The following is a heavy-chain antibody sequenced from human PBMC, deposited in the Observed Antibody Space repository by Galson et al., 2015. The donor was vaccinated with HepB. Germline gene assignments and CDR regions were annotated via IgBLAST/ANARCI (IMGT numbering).Heavy chain of an antibody. J-gene: IGHJ6*02. CDR2: IYPGDSDT. Sequence: QSGAEVKKPGESLKVSCKGSGYSFTSSWIGWVRQMPGKGLEWMGIIYPGDSDTRYSPSFQGQVTISADKSISTAYLQWGSLKASDTAMYYCARQKGEVVGTTLYYYGMDVWGQGTTVTVSS. CDR3: ARQKGEVVGTTLYYYGMDV. CDR1: GYSFTSSW. D-gene: IGHD1-26*01. V-gene: IGHV5-51*01.